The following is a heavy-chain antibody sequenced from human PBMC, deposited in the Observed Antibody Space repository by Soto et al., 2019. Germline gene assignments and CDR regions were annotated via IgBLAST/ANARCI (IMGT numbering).Heavy chain of an antibody. CDR1: GGSISSGGYS. CDR2: IYHSGST. Sequence: QLQLQESGSGLVKPSQTLSLTCAVSGGSISSGGYSWSWIRQPPGKGLEWIGYIYHSGSTYYNPSRKSRVTVSADRSKNQCPLKLSSVTAADTAVYYCAAGGGLPRYYWGQGTLVTVSS. D-gene: IGHD5-12*01. V-gene: IGHV4-30-2*01. J-gene: IGHJ4*02. CDR3: AAGGGLPRYY.